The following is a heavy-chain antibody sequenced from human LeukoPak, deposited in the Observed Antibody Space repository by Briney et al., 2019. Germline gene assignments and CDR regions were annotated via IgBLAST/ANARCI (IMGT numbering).Heavy chain of an antibody. CDR3: AKDHYWSIDY. Sequence: GGSLRLSCAASGFTFSTYSMNWVRQAPGKGLEWVSSISSNNRYIYYADSVKGRFTISRDNAKNSLYLQMNSLRAEDTGVYYCAKDHYWSIDYWGRGTLVTVSS. D-gene: IGHD3-3*01. V-gene: IGHV3-21*01. CDR1: GFTFSTYS. CDR2: ISSNNRYI. J-gene: IGHJ4*02.